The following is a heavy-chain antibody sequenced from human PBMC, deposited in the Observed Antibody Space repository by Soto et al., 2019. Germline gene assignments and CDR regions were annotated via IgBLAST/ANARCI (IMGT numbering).Heavy chain of an antibody. D-gene: IGHD2-2*01. CDR2: IWDDGSNR. CDR1: GFTFSDYG. Sequence: QVQLVESGGGVVQPGRSLRLSCAGSGFTFSDYGMHWVRQAPGKGLEWVAVIWDDGSNRHYADSVKGRFTIFRDNSKSTLYVQMSSLRGEDMAVYYCARASGHQLLLDYWGQGVLVTVSS. CDR3: ARASGHQLLLDY. J-gene: IGHJ4*02. V-gene: IGHV3-33*01.